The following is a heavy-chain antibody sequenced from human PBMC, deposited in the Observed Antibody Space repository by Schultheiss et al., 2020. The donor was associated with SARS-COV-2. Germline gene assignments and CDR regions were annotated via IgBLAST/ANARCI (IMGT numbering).Heavy chain of an antibody. CDR3: ARDRDDAFDI. Sequence: GGSLRLSCAASGKFTFSSYGMHWVRQAPGKGLEWVAVIWYDGSNKYYADSVKGRFTISRDNSKNTLYLQMNSPRAEDTAVYYCARDRDDAFDIWGQGTMVTVSS. V-gene: IGHV3-33*08. CDR2: IWYDGSNK. D-gene: IGHD5-24*01. J-gene: IGHJ3*02. CDR1: GKFTFSSYG.